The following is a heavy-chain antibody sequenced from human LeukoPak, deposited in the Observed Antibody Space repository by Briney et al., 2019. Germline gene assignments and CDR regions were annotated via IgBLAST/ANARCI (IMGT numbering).Heavy chain of an antibody. D-gene: IGHD3-10*01. J-gene: IGHJ6*02. CDR2: ISGSGGSK. V-gene: IGHV3-23*01. CDR1: GFTFSSYA. CDR3: AKLTSASGAYGVDV. Sequence: PGGSLRLSCAASGFTFSSYAMSWVRQAPGKGLEWVSTISGSGGSKHYADSVEGRFTISRDNSKNTVYLQMNSLRAEDTAIYYCAKLTSASGAYGVDVWSQGTTVTVSS.